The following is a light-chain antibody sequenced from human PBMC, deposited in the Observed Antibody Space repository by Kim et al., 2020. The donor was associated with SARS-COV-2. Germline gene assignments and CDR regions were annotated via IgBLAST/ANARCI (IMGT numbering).Light chain of an antibody. V-gene: IGLV1-40*01. Sequence: QRVTVSCTGSITTIRAGYDVHWYQQLPGTAPKLLIYGNSNRPSGVPDRFSGSKSGTSASLAITGLQAEDEADYYCQSYDSSLSGSVFGGGTQLTVL. J-gene: IGLJ3*02. CDR1: ITTIRAGYD. CDR3: QSYDSSLSGSV. CDR2: GNS.